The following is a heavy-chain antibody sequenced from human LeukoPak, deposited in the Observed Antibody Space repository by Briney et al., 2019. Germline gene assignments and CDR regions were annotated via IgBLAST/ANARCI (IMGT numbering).Heavy chain of an antibody. CDR2: VSRSGKT. D-gene: IGHD1-14*01. J-gene: IGHJ5*02. V-gene: IGHV4-34*01. Sequence: SETLSLTCAVYGGSFSGYYWNWIRQPPGKGLEWIGKVSRSGKTDYSPSLRSRVTISVDTFKNQFSLKLSSVTAADTAVYYCARGGPSELDPWGQGTLVTVSS. CDR3: ARGGPSELDP. CDR1: GGSFSGYY.